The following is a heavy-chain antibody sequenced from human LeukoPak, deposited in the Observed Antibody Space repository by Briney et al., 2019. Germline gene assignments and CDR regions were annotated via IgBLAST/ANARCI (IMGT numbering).Heavy chain of an antibody. Sequence: SETLSPTCAADGGSFSGYYWSWIRQPPGKGLEWMGEINHSGSTNYNPSLKSRVTISVDTSKNQFSLKLSSVTAADTAVYYCARGFAPDYWGQGTLVTVSS. CDR2: INHSGST. CDR3: ARGFAPDY. CDR1: GGSFSGYY. J-gene: IGHJ4*02. V-gene: IGHV4-34*01.